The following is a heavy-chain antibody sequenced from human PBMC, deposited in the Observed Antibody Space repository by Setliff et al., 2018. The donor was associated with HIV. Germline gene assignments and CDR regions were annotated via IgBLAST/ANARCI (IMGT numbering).Heavy chain of an antibody. CDR2: INAGDDNT. D-gene: IGHD6-19*01. V-gene: IGHV1-3*01. CDR1: GGTFSSYT. J-gene: IGHJ4*02. CDR3: ARGSCSGCYLSDY. Sequence: GASVKVSCKASGGTFSSYTINWVRPAPGQGLEWMGYINAGDDNTRYSEKFQGRVTITRDTSANTAYMELSSLRSEDTAVYYCARGSCSGCYLSDYWGLGTLVTVSS.